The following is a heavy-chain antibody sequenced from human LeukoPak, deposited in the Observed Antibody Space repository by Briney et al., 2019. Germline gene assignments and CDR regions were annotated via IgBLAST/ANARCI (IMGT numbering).Heavy chain of an antibody. V-gene: IGHV4-59*08. CDR1: GGSISSYY. J-gene: IGHJ6*02. Sequence: SETLSLTCTVSGGSISSYYWSWIRQPPGKGLEWIGYIYYSGSTNYNPSLKSRVTISVDTSKNQFSLKPSSVTAADTAVYYCARIDRYYDIRGPYGMDVWGQGTTVTVSS. CDR3: ARIDRYYDIRGPYGMDV. D-gene: IGHD3-10*02. CDR2: IYYSGST.